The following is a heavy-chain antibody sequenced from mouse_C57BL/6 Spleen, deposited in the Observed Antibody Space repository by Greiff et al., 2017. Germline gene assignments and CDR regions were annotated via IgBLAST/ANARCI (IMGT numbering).Heavy chain of an antibody. CDR2: INPSNGGT. CDR1: GYTFTSYW. J-gene: IGHJ2*01. V-gene: IGHV1-53*01. Sequence: VQLQQSGTELVKPGASVKLSCKASGYTFTSYWMHWVKQRPGQGLEWIGNINPSNGGTNYNEKFKSKATLTVDKSSSTAYMQLSSLTSEDSAVYYCARVDYSNSYYFDYWGQGTTLTVSS. CDR3: ARVDYSNSYYFDY. D-gene: IGHD2-5*01.